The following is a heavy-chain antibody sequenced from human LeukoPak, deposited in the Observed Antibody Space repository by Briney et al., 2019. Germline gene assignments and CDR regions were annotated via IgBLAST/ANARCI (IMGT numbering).Heavy chain of an antibody. Sequence: GASVKVSCKASGYTFTGYYMHWVRQAPGQGLEWMGWINPNSGGTNYAQKFQGWVTMTRDTSISTAYMELSRLRSDDTAVYYCARGPPDYDILTGYLYYFDYWGQGTLVTVSS. CDR3: ARGPPDYDILTGYLYYFDY. D-gene: IGHD3-9*01. J-gene: IGHJ4*02. V-gene: IGHV1-2*04. CDR2: INPNSGGT. CDR1: GYTFTGYY.